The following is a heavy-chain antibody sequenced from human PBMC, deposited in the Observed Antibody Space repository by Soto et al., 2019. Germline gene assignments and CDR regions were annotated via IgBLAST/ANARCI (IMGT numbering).Heavy chain of an antibody. J-gene: IGHJ4*02. Sequence: SETLSLTCTVSGDPISTFYWGWMRQSPGKELEGIGYVYYTGSTNYNPSLKSRVTISVDRSKNQFSLKLTSANAADAAVYYCARGRTVSNYADDRSYYFYCFDYWGQVPTGTVSS. CDR2: VYYTGST. CDR3: ARGRTVSNYADDRSYYFYCFDY. D-gene: IGHD3-10*01. V-gene: IGHV4-59*01. CDR1: GDPISTFY.